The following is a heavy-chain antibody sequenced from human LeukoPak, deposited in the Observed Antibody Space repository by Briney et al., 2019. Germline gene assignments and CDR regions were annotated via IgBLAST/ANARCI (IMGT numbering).Heavy chain of an antibody. CDR2: IYYSGST. CDR3: ARGGATRRGSGAFDI. V-gene: IGHV4-59*01. D-gene: IGHD1-26*01. J-gene: IGHJ3*02. CDR1: GGSISSYY. Sequence: PSETLSLTCTVSGGSISSYYWSWIRQPPGKGLEWIGYIYYSGSTNYNPSLKSRVTISVDTSKNQFSLKLSSVTAADTAVYYCARGGATRRGSGAFDIWGQGTMVTVSS.